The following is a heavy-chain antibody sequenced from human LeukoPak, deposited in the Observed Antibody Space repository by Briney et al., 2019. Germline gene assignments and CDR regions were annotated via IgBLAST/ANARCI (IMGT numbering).Heavy chain of an antibody. CDR1: GGSFSGYY. J-gene: IGHJ4*02. V-gene: IGHV4-34*01. Sequence: PSETLSLTCAVYGGSFSGYYWSWIRQPPGKGLEWIGEINHSGSTNYNPSLKSRVTISVDTSKDQFSLKLSSVTAADTAVYYCASFVYGGDAFDYWGQGTLVTVSS. CDR2: INHSGST. CDR3: ASFVYGGDAFDY. D-gene: IGHD4-23*01.